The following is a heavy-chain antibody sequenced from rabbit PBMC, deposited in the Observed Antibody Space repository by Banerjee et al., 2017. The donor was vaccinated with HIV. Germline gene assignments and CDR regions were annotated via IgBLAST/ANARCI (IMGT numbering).Heavy chain of an antibody. V-gene: IGHV1S40*01. Sequence: QSLEESGGDLVKPGASLTLTCTASGFDFSSNAMYWVRQAPGKGLEWIGCIDIGSRGSTYYASWAKGRFTISKTSTTVTLQMTSLTAADTATYFCASDTSGYVGYGYDLWGPGTLVTVS. J-gene: IGHJ6*01. D-gene: IGHD6-1*01. CDR2: IDIGSRGST. CDR3: ASDTSGYVGYGYDL. CDR1: GFDFSSNA.